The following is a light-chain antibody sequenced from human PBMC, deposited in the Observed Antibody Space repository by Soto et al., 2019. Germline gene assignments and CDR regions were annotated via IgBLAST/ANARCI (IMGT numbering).Light chain of an antibody. CDR2: DAS. Sequence: ITMTQSPSTLTASVGDSVSITCRASQPIRTWLAWYQEKPGKAPKLLIYDASSLEGGVPSRFSGSGSGTEFTLTISSLQPDDFATYYCHQYNYYRPTFGQGTKVDI. CDR1: QPIRTW. CDR3: HQYNYYRPT. J-gene: IGKJ1*01. V-gene: IGKV1-5*01.